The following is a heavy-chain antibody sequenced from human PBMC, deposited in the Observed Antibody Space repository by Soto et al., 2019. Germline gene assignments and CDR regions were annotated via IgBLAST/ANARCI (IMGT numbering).Heavy chain of an antibody. V-gene: IGHV3-7*01. CDR2: IKPDGSEQ. Sequence: EVQLVESGGGLVQPGGSLRLSCAASGFTFSSYWMHWVRQAPGKGLEWLANIKPDGSEQSYVDSVKGRFTISRDNAKNSLYLQMHTLRDEDTAVYYCARVLNGIIMAGTFFFDYWGQGTLVTVSS. CDR3: ARVLNGIIMAGTFFFDY. J-gene: IGHJ4*02. D-gene: IGHD6-19*01. CDR1: GFTFSSYW.